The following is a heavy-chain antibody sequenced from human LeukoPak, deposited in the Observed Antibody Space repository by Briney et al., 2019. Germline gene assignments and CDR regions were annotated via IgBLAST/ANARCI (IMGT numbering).Heavy chain of an antibody. V-gene: IGHV3-13*01. CDR2: IGTAGDT. Sequence: GGSLRLSCAASGFTFSSYDMRWVRQATGKGLEWVSAIGTAGDTYYPGSVKGRFTISRENAKNSLYLQMNSLRAGDTAVYYCARGRYYYDSSGHRGYYFDYWGQGTLVTVSS. CDR3: ARGRYYYDSSGHRGYYFDY. CDR1: GFTFSSYD. J-gene: IGHJ4*02. D-gene: IGHD3-22*01.